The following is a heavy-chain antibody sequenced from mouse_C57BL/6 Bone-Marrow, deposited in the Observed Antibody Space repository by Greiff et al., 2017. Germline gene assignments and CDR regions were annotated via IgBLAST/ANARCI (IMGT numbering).Heavy chain of an antibody. CDR3: ARLTYYCGSGYVAWFAY. J-gene: IGHJ3*01. D-gene: IGHD1-1*01. Sequence: VQLQQSGAELARPGASVKLSCKASGYTFTSYGISWVKQRTGQGLEWIGEIYPRSGNTYYNEKFKGKATLTADKSSSTAYMELRSLTSEDSAVYFCARLTYYCGSGYVAWFAYWGQGTLVTVSA. V-gene: IGHV1-81*01. CDR1: GYTFTSYG. CDR2: IYPRSGNT.